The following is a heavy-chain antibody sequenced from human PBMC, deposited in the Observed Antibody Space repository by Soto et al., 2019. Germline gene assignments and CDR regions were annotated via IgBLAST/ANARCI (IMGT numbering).Heavy chain of an antibody. CDR2: IRSASFGATP. Sequence: PGGSLRLSCRGSGFRFGEYAMSWFRQAPGKAPEWVGVIRSASFGATPEYAVSVRGRFTISRDDSKSIAYLQMNSLKTEDTAVYYCTRDWGSQYYYDSSGYYHHHAFDIWGQGTMVTVSS. D-gene: IGHD3-22*01. CDR1: GFRFGEYA. J-gene: IGHJ3*02. CDR3: TRDWGSQYYYDSSGYYHHHAFDI. V-gene: IGHV3-49*03.